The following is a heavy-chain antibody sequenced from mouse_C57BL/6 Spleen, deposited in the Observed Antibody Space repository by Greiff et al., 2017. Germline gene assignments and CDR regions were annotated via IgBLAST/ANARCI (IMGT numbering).Heavy chain of an antibody. CDR2: ILPGSGST. V-gene: IGHV1-9*01. Sequence: QVQLQQSGAELMKPGASVKLSCKATGYTFTGYWIEWVKQRPGHGLEWIGEILPGSGSTNYNEKFKGKATFTADTSSNTAYMQLSSLTTEDSAIYYCARYRYYYGSSYDWYFDVWGTGTTVTVSS. CDR1: GYTFTGYW. D-gene: IGHD1-1*01. CDR3: ARYRYYYGSSYDWYFDV. J-gene: IGHJ1*03.